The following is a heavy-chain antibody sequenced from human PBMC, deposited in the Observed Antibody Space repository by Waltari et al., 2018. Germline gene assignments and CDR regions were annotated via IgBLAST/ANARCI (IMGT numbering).Heavy chain of an antibody. CDR1: GFIFSSYW. CDR2: LNDDGGGT. D-gene: IGHD6-6*01. V-gene: IGHV3-74*01. CDR3: AREYSNSRYFDY. J-gene: IGHJ4*02. Sequence: EVQLVESGGGLVQPGGSLRLSCAASGFIFSSYWMHWVRQAPGKGLVWVSRLNDDGGGTTYADPVKGRFSISRDNAKNTLYLQMNSLRAEDTAVYYCAREYSNSRYFDYWGPGTLVTVSS.